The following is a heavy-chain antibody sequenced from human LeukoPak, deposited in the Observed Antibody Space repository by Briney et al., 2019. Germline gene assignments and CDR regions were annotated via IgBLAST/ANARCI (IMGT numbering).Heavy chain of an antibody. V-gene: IGHV4-34*01. CDR3: ARGIEESGYDFGVGWFDP. Sequence: PSETLSLTCAVYGGSFSGYYWSWIRQPPGKGLEWIGEINHSGSTNYNPSLKSRVTISVDTSKNQFSLKLSSVTAADTAVYYCARGIEESGYDFGVGWFDPWGQGTLVTVSS. CDR1: GGSFSGYY. J-gene: IGHJ5*02. CDR2: INHSGST. D-gene: IGHD5-12*01.